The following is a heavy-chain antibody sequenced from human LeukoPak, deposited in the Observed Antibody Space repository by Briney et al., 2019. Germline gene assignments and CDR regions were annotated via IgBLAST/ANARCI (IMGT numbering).Heavy chain of an antibody. CDR2: MNPNSGNT. D-gene: IGHD3-22*01. V-gene: IGHV1-8*01. CDR3: AVYYYDSSGARERYYYYYGMDV. CDR1: GYTFTSYD. J-gene: IGHJ6*02. Sequence: ASVKVSCKASGYTFTSYDINWVRQATGQGLEWMGWMNPNSGNTGYAQKFQGRVTMTRNTSISTAYMELSSLRSEDTAVYYCAVYYYDSSGARERYYYYYGMDVWGQGTTVTVSS.